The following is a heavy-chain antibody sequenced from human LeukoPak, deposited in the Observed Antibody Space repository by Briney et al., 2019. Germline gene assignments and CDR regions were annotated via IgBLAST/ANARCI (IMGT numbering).Heavy chain of an antibody. CDR1: GFTFSSYW. J-gene: IGHJ4*02. Sequence: PGGSLRLSCAASGFTFSSYWMTWVRQAPGKGLEWVANINQDGSEKYYVDSVKGRFTISRDNAKKSLYVQMDSLRAEDTAVYYCARDRYGSGSYSGYRFDYWGQGTLVSVSS. D-gene: IGHD3-10*01. V-gene: IGHV3-7*01. CDR2: INQDGSEK. CDR3: ARDRYGSGSYSGYRFDY.